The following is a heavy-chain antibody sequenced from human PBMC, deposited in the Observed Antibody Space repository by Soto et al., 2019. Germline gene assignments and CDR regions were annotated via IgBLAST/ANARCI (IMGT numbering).Heavy chain of an antibody. V-gene: IGHV3-48*03. Sequence: GGSLRLSCVVSGFTFSDYEMNWVRQAPGKGRDWVAYMNTGGAAIYYADSVKGRFTISRDNAKNSLYLQMNSLRAEHTAVYYCARFDGASRGYWGQGTLVTVSS. D-gene: IGHD3-10*01. CDR2: MNTGGAAI. CDR1: GFTFSDYE. J-gene: IGHJ4*02. CDR3: ARFDGASRGY.